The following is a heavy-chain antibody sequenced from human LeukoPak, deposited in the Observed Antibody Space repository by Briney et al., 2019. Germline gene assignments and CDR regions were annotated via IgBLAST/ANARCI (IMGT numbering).Heavy chain of an antibody. D-gene: IGHD2-2*01. J-gene: IGHJ3*02. Sequence: GGSLRLSCAASAFTFGSYAMSWVREAPGKGVEWVSAISGSGGSTYYADSVKGRFTISRDNSKNTLYLQMNSLRAEDTAVYYCAKDEGYCSSTSCPAPDAFDIWGQGTMVTVSS. CDR1: AFTFGSYA. CDR2: ISGSGGST. V-gene: IGHV3-23*01. CDR3: AKDEGYCSSTSCPAPDAFDI.